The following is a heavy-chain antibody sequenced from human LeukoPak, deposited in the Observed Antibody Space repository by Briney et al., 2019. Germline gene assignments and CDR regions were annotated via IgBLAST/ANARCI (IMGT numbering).Heavy chain of an antibody. V-gene: IGHV6-1*01. CDR2: TYYRSKWYN. CDR3: ARDWLYYYDSSGYRPIYYYYYYGMDV. D-gene: IGHD3-22*01. Sequence: SQTLSLTCAISGDSVSSNSAAWNWIRQSPSRGLEWLGRTYYRSKWYNDYAVSAKSRITINPDTSKNQFSLQLNSVTPEDTAVYYCARDWLYYYDSSGYRPIYYYYYYGMDVWGQGTTVTVSS. J-gene: IGHJ6*02. CDR1: GDSVSSNSAA.